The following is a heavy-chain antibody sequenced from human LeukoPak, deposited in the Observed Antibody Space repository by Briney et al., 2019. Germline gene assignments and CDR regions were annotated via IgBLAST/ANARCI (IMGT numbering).Heavy chain of an antibody. Sequence: KSSETLSLTCTVSGGSIISYYWSWIRQPPGKGLEWIGYVYSSGSTKYNPSPKSRVTISLDTSKNQFSLKLSSVTAEDTAVYYCARGFTQDDYWGQGILVTVSS. V-gene: IGHV4-59*01. CDR1: GGSIISYY. CDR3: ARGFTQDDY. CDR2: VYSSGST. J-gene: IGHJ4*02.